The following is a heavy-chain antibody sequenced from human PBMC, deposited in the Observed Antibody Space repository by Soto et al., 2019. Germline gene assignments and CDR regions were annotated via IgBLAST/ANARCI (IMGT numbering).Heavy chain of an antibody. D-gene: IGHD2-15*01. CDR2: ISSSSSYI. Sequence: EVQLVESGGGLVKPGGSLRLSCAASGFTFSSYSMNWVRQAPGKGLEWVSSISSSSSYIYYADSVKGRFTISRDNAKXPXSXPXXSLSAEDTAVYYGARGGGNGSYDAFRAYSYYGMAVWGQGTTVTVSS. J-gene: IGHJ6*02. CDR1: GFTFSSYS. CDR3: ARGGGNGSYDAFRAYSYYGMAV. V-gene: IGHV3-21*01.